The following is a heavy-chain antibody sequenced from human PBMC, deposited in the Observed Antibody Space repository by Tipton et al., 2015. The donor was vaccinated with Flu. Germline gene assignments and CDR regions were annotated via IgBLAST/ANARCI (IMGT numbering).Heavy chain of an antibody. CDR3: ARAVGEQWLPRDY. Sequence: QMQLVQSGAEVKKPGASVRVSCKASGYTFTSYDINWVRQATGQGLEWMGWMNPNSGNTGYAQKFQGRVTMTRNTSISTAYMELSSLRSEDAAVYYWARAVGEQWLPRDYWGQGTLVTVSS. J-gene: IGHJ4*02. V-gene: IGHV1-8*01. CDR2: MNPNSGNT. D-gene: IGHD6-19*01. CDR1: GYTFTSYD.